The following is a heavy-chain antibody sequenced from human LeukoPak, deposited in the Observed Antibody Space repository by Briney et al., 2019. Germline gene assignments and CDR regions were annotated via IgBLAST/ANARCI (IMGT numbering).Heavy chain of an antibody. V-gene: IGHV4-4*07. CDR2: VDSSGNT. CDR1: VVSMNGYY. Sequence: TXSVXVVSMNGYYWSWLRQSAGNRLEWIGHVDSSGNTNYNPSLESRVTISVDTSKKQFSLKMTSVTAADMAVYFCXXXXXXGSTFHAFDLWGQGTRVTVSS. J-gene: IGHJ3*01. CDR3: XXXXXXGSTFHAFDL. D-gene: IGHD1-26*01.